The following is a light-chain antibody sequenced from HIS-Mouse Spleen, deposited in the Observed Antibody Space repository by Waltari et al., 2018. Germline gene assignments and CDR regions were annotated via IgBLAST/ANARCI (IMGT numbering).Light chain of an antibody. CDR1: SSDVGGYNY. V-gene: IGLV2-14*03. J-gene: IGLJ2*01. CDR2: DVS. CDR3: SSYTSSSTVV. Sequence: QSALTQPASVSGSPGQSITISCTGTSSDVGGYNYVSWYQQHPGKAPKLMIYDVSNRTSGGSSRLSGAKSGNTASLTISGLQAEDEADYYCSSYTSSSTVVFGGGTKLTVL.